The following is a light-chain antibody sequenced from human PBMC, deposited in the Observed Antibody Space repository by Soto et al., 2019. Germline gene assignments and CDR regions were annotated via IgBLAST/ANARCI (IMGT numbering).Light chain of an antibody. CDR2: GNT. V-gene: IGLV1-40*01. J-gene: IGLJ1*01. Sequence: QSVLTQPPSASGTPGQRVTISCSGGSYNVGKNLVYWYQQRPGTAPKLIIVGNTIRPSGVPDRFSASTSGTSASLAITGLQAEDEGDYYCQSYDSTLSARYVFGTGTKLTVL. CDR1: SYNVGKNL. CDR3: QSYDSTLSARYV.